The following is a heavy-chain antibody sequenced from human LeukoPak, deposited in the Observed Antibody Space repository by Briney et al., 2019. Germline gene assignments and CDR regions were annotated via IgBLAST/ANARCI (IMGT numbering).Heavy chain of an antibody. D-gene: IGHD6-19*01. Sequence: SETLSLTCAVYGGSFSGYYWSWIRQPPGKGLEWIGEINHSGSTNYNPSLKSRVTISVDTSKNQFSLKLSSVTAADTAVYYCARGGIAVAGMRGWFDPWGQGTLVTVSS. J-gene: IGHJ5*02. CDR2: INHSGST. V-gene: IGHV4-34*01. CDR3: ARGGIAVAGMRGWFDP. CDR1: GGSFSGYY.